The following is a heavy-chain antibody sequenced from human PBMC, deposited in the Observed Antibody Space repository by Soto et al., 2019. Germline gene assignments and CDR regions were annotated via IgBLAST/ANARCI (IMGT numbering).Heavy chain of an antibody. CDR3: ARGIQLWSRYYYGMDV. D-gene: IGHD5-18*01. Sequence: SETLSLTCTVSGGSVSSGSYYWSWIRQPPGKGLEWIGYIYYSGSTNYNPSLKSRVTISVDTSKNQFSLKLSSVTAADTAVYYCARGIQLWSRYYYGMDVWGQGTTVTVSS. CDR1: GGSVSSGSYY. J-gene: IGHJ6*02. V-gene: IGHV4-61*01. CDR2: IYYSGST.